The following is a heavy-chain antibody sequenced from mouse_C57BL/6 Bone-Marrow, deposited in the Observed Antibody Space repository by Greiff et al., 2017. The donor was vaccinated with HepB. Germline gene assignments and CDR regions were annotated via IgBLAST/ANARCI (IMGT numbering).Heavy chain of an antibody. Sequence: EVQLVESGPELVKPGASVKIPCKASGYTFTDYNMDWVKQSHGKSLEWIGDINPNNGGTIYNQKFKGKATLTVDKSSSTAYMELRSLTSEDTAVYYCALRRGGFAYWGQGTLVTVSA. D-gene: IGHD2-12*01. CDR1: GYTFTDYN. J-gene: IGHJ3*01. CDR2: INPNNGGT. V-gene: IGHV1-18*01. CDR3: ALRRGGFAY.